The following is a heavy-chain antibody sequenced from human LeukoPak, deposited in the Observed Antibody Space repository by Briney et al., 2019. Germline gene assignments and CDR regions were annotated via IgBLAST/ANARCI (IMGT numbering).Heavy chain of an antibody. J-gene: IGHJ4*02. D-gene: IGHD2-2*01. Sequence: GSLRLSCAASGFTFSSYAMHWVRQAPGKGLEWVALTSYDGNNKYYADSVKGRFTISRDNSKNRLYLQMDSLRAEDTAVYSCASLPPDIVVVPAARLDYWGQGTLVTVSS. CDR3: ASLPPDIVVVPAARLDY. CDR2: TSYDGNNK. CDR1: GFTFSSYA. V-gene: IGHV3-30-3*01.